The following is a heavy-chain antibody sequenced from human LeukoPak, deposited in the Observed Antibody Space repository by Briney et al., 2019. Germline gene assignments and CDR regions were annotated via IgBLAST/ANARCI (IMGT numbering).Heavy chain of an antibody. CDR2: FYYRGST. Sequence: NTSETLSLTCTVSGGSISSYYWSWIRQPPGKGLEWIGYFYYRGSTNYNPSLKSRVTISVDTSKNQFSLRLSSVTAADTAIYYCARQGSSGDFDYWGQGTLVTVSS. V-gene: IGHV4-59*08. CDR3: ARQGSSGDFDY. J-gene: IGHJ4*02. CDR1: GGSISSYY. D-gene: IGHD3-22*01.